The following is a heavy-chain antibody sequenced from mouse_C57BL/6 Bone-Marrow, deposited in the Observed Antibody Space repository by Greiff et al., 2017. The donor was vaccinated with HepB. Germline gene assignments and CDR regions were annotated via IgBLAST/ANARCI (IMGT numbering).Heavy chain of an antibody. D-gene: IGHD2-10*02. CDR2: ISYSGST. Sequence: EVQVVESGPGLAKPSQPLSLTCSVPGYSITSDYWNWIRKFPGNKLEYMGYISYSGSTYYNPSLKSRISITRDTSKNQYYLQLNSVTTEDTATYYCARWGYGNLGVYYAMDYWGQGTSVTVSS. CDR1: GYSITSDY. V-gene: IGHV3-8*01. CDR3: ARWGYGNLGVYYAMDY. J-gene: IGHJ4*01.